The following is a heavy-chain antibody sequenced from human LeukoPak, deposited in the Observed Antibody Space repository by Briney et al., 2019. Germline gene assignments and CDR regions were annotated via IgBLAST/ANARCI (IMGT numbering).Heavy chain of an antibody. CDR2: IIPILVTP. CDR3: PRDADYASGSSFDY. V-gene: IGHV1-69*04. J-gene: IGHJ4*02. CDR1: GGTFSNYA. D-gene: IGHD3-10*01. Sequence: GASVTVSFKASGGTFSNYAISWVRQAPGQGGEGMGRIIPILVTPTYPQQFQASFTIPAPKSTTTAYMELTSLRSEDTAVYSCPRDADYASGSSFDYWGQGTLVTVSS.